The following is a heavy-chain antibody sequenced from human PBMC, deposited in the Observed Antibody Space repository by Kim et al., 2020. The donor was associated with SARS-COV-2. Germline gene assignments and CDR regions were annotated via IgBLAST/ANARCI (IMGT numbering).Heavy chain of an antibody. CDR3: ARVYYEAAMWAGLLPHFGPKGDWYFDL. CDR2: INTNTGNP. CDR1: GYTFTSYA. Sequence: ASVKVSCKASGYTFTSYAMNWVRQAPGQGLEWMGWINTNTGNPTYAQGFTGRFVFSLDTSVSTAYLQISSLKAEDTAVYYCARVYYEAAMWAGLLPHFGPKGDWYFDLWGRGTLVTVSS. V-gene: IGHV7-4-1*02. J-gene: IGHJ2*01. D-gene: IGHD2-2*01.